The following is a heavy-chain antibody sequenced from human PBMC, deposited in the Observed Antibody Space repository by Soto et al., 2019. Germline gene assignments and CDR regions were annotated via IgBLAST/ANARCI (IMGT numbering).Heavy chain of an antibody. CDR1: GGSISSGDYY. Sequence: PSETLSLTCTVSGGSISSGDYYWSWIRQSPGKGLEWIRHIYSIANTYYNPSLKSRISMSMDASKNQFSLRLTSVTAADTAVYYCARAGELATVDNYFDYWGQGTQVTVSS. CDR2: IYSIANT. V-gene: IGHV4-30-4*01. D-gene: IGHD5-12*01. J-gene: IGHJ4*02. CDR3: ARAGELATVDNYFDY.